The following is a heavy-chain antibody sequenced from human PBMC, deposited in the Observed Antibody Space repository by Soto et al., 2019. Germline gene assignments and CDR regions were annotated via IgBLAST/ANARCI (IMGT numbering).Heavy chain of an antibody. CDR1: GFTFSSYS. J-gene: IGHJ4*02. CDR3: ATLRFLEWSDY. CDR2: ISSSSSTI. Sequence: GSLRLSCAASGFTFSSYSMNWVRQAPGKGLEWVSYISSSSSTIYYADSVKGRFTISRDNAKNSLYLQMNSLRAEDTAVYYCATLRFLEWSDYWGQGTLVTVSS. D-gene: IGHD3-3*01. V-gene: IGHV3-48*01.